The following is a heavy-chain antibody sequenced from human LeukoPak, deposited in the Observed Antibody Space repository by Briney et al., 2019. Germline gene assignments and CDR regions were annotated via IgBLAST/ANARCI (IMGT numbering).Heavy chain of an antibody. D-gene: IGHD4-11*01. Sequence: AESLRLSCAASGFTFGSYWMIWVRQRPGKGLEWVSTISTYSSYIYYADSVKGRFTISRDDAQNSLYLQMNSLRAEDTAVYYCAKSGGSETSYYYYYMEVWGKGTTVTVSS. V-gene: IGHV3-21*03. J-gene: IGHJ6*03. CDR2: ISTYSSYI. CDR1: GFTFGSYW. CDR3: AKSGGSETSYYYYYMEV.